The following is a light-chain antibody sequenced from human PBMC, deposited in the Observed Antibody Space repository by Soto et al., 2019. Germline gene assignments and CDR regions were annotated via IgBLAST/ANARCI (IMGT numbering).Light chain of an antibody. CDR3: QHYGSSPRWT. CDR2: GAS. CDR1: QSISNSY. V-gene: IGKV3-20*01. J-gene: IGKJ1*01. Sequence: EVVLTQSPGTLSLSPGERATLSCRASQSISNSYLAWYHQKPGQAPRLLIYGASIRATGIPDRFSGSGSGTDFTLTISRLDPEDFAVYYCQHYGSSPRWTFGQGTKVEIK.